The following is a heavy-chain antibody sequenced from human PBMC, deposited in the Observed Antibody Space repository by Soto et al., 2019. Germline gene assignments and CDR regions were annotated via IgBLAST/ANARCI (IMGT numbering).Heavy chain of an antibody. D-gene: IGHD1-26*01. CDR2: INHSGRT. Sequence: QVQVQQWGAGLLKPSETLSLICAVYGGSFSDYYWSWIRQPPGKGLEWVGEINHSGRTNYNPSLKSRVTISVDTSKNQLSLKLRSVTAAATAVYYCARGRVGATDWNWFDPWGQGTLVTVSS. CDR3: ARGRVGATDWNWFDP. V-gene: IGHV4-34*01. CDR1: GGSFSDYY. J-gene: IGHJ5*02.